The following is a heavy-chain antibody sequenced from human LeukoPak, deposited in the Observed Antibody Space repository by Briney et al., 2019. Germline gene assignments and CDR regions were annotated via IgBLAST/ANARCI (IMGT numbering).Heavy chain of an antibody. CDR3: AKDLPLSGIAAHARVGY. Sequence: GGSLRLSCAASGFTFSSYAMSWVRQAPGKGLEWVSAISGSGGSTYYADSVKGRFTISRDNSKNTLYLQMNSLRAEDTAVYHCAKDLPLSGIAAHARVGYWGQGTLVTVSS. CDR2: ISGSGGST. V-gene: IGHV3-23*01. D-gene: IGHD6-13*01. J-gene: IGHJ4*02. CDR1: GFTFSSYA.